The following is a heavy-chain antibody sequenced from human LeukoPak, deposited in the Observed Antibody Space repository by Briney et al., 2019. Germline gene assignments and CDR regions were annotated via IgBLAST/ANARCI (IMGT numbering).Heavy chain of an antibody. CDR1: GGSISSYY. V-gene: IGHV4-59*01. CDR3: ARAPYGSGFDY. J-gene: IGHJ4*02. D-gene: IGHD3-10*01. CDR2: IYYSGST. Sequence: SETLSLTCTVSGGSISSYYWSWIRQPPGKGLEWIGYIYYSGSTNYNPSLKSRVTISVDTSKNQFSLKLSSVTAADTAVYYCARAPYGSGFDYWGQGTLVTVSS.